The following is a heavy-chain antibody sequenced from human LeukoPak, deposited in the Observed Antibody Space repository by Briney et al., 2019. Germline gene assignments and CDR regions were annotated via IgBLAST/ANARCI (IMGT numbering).Heavy chain of an antibody. CDR2: ISWNSGSI. J-gene: IGHJ6*02. CDR1: GFTFDDYA. Sequence: GRPLRLSCAASGFTFDDYAMHWVRQAPGKGLEWVSGISWNSGSIGYADSVKGRFTISRDNAKNSLYLQMNSLRAEDTALYYCAKDCRLRFLEWLFPCGMDVWGQGTTVTVSS. D-gene: IGHD3-3*01. V-gene: IGHV3-9*01. CDR3: AKDCRLRFLEWLFPCGMDV.